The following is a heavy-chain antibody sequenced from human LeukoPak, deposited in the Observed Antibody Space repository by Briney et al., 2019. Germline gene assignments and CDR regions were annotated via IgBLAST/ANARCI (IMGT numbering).Heavy chain of an antibody. Sequence: ASVKVSCKASGYTFTSYGISWVRQAPGQGLEWMGWISAYNGNTNYAQKLQGRVTMTTDTSTSTACMELRSLRSDDTAVYYCARARWITFGGVIVILDWFDPWGQGTLVTVSS. J-gene: IGHJ5*02. V-gene: IGHV1-18*01. CDR1: GYTFTSYG. CDR2: ISAYNGNT. D-gene: IGHD3-16*02. CDR3: ARARWITFGGVIVILDWFDP.